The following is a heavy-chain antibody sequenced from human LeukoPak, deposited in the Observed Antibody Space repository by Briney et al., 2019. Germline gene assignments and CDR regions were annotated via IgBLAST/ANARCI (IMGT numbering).Heavy chain of an antibody. Sequence: GGSLRLSCAASGFTFSTFAMSWVRQAPGKGLEWVSAIFGNGRTTYYADSVKDRFTISRDNSKNTLYLQMNSLRAEDTAAYYCARGRYDWNDVGYFDYWGQGTLVSVSS. J-gene: IGHJ4*02. D-gene: IGHD1-1*01. V-gene: IGHV3-23*01. CDR1: GFTFSTFA. CDR2: IFGNGRTT. CDR3: ARGRYDWNDVGYFDY.